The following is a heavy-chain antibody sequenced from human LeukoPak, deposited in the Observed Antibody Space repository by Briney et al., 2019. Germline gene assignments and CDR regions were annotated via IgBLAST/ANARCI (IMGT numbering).Heavy chain of an antibody. D-gene: IGHD4-17*01. J-gene: IGHJ4*02. Sequence: SETLSLTCAVYGGSFSGYYWSWIRQPPGKGLEWIGEINHSGSTNYNPSLKSRATISVDTSKNQFSLKLSSVTAADTAVYYCAIGGLRTHYFDYSGQATLVTVPS. CDR2: INHSGST. CDR3: AIGGLRTHYFDY. CDR1: GGSFSGYY. V-gene: IGHV4-34*01.